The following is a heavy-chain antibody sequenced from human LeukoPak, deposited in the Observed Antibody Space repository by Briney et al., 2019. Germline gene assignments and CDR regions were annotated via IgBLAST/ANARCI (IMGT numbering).Heavy chain of an antibody. CDR2: ISGSGGGT. Sequence: PGGSLRLSCVASGFTFSNYVMSWVRQAPGKGLEWVSGISGSGGGTAYTESVTGRFTISRDNSKNTVYLQMNSLRGEDTAIYYCAKEGPVGGWPHDYWGQGTLVTVSS. J-gene: IGHJ4*02. CDR3: AKEGPVGGWPHDY. CDR1: GFTFSNYV. V-gene: IGHV3-23*01.